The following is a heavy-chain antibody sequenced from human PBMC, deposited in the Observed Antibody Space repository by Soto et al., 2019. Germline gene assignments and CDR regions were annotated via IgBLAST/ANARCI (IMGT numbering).Heavy chain of an antibody. D-gene: IGHD3-10*01. Sequence: GGSLRLSCAASGFTFSNYMSWVRQAPGKGLEWVSVIYSGGSTYYADSVKGRFTISRHNSKNTLYLQMNSLRAEDTAVYYCARNPRIRFGEFPIHYYYMDVWGKGTTVTVSS. J-gene: IGHJ6*03. CDR1: GFTFSNY. V-gene: IGHV3-53*04. CDR3: ARNPRIRFGEFPIHYYYMDV. CDR2: IYSGGST.